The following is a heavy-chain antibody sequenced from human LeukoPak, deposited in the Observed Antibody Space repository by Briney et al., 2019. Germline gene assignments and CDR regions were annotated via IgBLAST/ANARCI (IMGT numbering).Heavy chain of an antibody. CDR3: AKGKPRGDYYGSGIYFYFDY. Sequence: GGSLRLSCAVSGFTFDDSGMSWVRQAPGKGLEWVSGINWDGSSTGYADSVKGRFIISRDNAKNSLYLQMNSLKAEDTALYFCAKGKPRGDYYGSGIYFYFDYWGQGALVTVSS. V-gene: IGHV3-20*04. CDR2: INWDGSST. CDR1: GFTFDDSG. D-gene: IGHD3-10*01. J-gene: IGHJ4*02.